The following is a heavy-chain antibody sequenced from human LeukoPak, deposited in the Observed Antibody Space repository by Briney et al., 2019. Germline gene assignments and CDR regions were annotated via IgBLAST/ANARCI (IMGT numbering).Heavy chain of an antibody. Sequence: SETLSLTCAVYGGSFSGYYWSWIRQPPGKGLEWIGEINHSGSTNYNPSLKSRVTISVDTSKNQFSLKLSSVTPADTAIYYCARRGYYDSSGLDYWGQGTLVAVSS. CDR1: GGSFSGYY. J-gene: IGHJ4*02. CDR3: ARRGYYDSSGLDY. V-gene: IGHV4-34*01. D-gene: IGHD3-22*01. CDR2: INHSGST.